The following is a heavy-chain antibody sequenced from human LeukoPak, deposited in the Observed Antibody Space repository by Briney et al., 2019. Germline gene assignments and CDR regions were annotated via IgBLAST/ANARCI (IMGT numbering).Heavy chain of an antibody. Sequence: GGSLRLSCAASGFTFSSYAMHWVRQAPGKGLEWVAVISYDGSNKYYADSVKGRFTISRDNSKNTLYLQMNSLRAEDTAVYYCARFGAKPNYYGSGSYSLPYWYFDLWGRGTLVTVSS. CDR1: GFTFSSYA. CDR2: ISYDGSNK. D-gene: IGHD3-10*01. J-gene: IGHJ2*01. V-gene: IGHV3-30-3*01. CDR3: ARFGAKPNYYGSGSYSLPYWYFDL.